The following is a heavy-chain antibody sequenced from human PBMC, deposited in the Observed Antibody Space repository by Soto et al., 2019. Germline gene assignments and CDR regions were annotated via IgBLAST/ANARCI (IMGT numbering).Heavy chain of an antibody. CDR2: IYHNGNT. Sequence: SETLSLTCGVSGGSFSSTKWWNWVRQPPGKGLEWIGEIYHNGNTHYNPSLKSRVPISVDTSNNQFSLKLSSVTAADTAVYYCARTPRESHYNILTGYYHYYGMDVWGQGTTVTVSS. D-gene: IGHD3-9*01. CDR3: ARTPRESHYNILTGYYHYYGMDV. J-gene: IGHJ6*02. CDR1: GGSFSSTKW. V-gene: IGHV4-4*02.